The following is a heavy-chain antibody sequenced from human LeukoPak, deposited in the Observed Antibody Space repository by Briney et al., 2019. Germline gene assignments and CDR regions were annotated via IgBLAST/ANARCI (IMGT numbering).Heavy chain of an antibody. D-gene: IGHD2-15*01. CDR3: AREGYCSGGSCYSGAFDI. CDR1: GFTFSSNY. V-gene: IGHV3-53*04. J-gene: IGHJ3*02. CDR2: IYSGGST. Sequence: PGGSLRLSCAASGFTFSSNYMSWVRQAPGKGLEWVSVIYSGGSTYYADSVKGRFTISRHNSKNTLYLQMNSLRAEDTAVYYCAREGYCSGGSCYSGAFDIWGQGTMVTVSS.